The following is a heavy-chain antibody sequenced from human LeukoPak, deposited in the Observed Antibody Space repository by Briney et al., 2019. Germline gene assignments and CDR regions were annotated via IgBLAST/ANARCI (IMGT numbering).Heavy chain of an antibody. CDR1: GFTVSSYS. CDR3: ATGEAFHY. J-gene: IGHJ4*02. V-gene: IGHV3-21*01. CDR2: ISSSSSYI. Sequence: GGSLRLSCAASGFTVSSYSMNWVRQAPGKGLEWVSSISSSSSYIYYAYAVKGRFTISRDNAKNSLYLQMNSRRAEDTALYCWATGEAFHYWGQRSMLTVSP.